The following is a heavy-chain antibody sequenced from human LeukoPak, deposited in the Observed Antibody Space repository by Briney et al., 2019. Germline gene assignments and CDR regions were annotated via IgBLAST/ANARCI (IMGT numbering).Heavy chain of an antibody. J-gene: IGHJ3*02. CDR2: ISYDGSNK. D-gene: IGHD6-13*01. CDR3: AKDRSSSWSLDI. CDR1: GFTFSSSG. V-gene: IGHV3-30*18. Sequence: GRSLRLSCAASGFTFSSSGMHWVRQAPGKGLEWVAVISYDGSNKYYAESVKGRFTNSRDNSKNTPYLQMNSLRPEDTAVYHCAKDRSSSWSLDIWGQGTMVTVSS.